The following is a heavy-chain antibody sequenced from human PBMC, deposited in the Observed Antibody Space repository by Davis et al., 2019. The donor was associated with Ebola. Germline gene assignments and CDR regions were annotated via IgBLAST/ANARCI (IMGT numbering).Heavy chain of an antibody. Sequence: GESLKISCAASGFTFSDYYMSWIRQAPGKGLEWVSYISSSGSTIYYADSVKGRFTISRDNAKNSLYLQMNSLRAEDTAVYYCARGHIVVVPAAMGVYYYYYYGMDVWGQGTTVTVSS. J-gene: IGHJ6*02. V-gene: IGHV3-11*01. CDR3: ARGHIVVVPAAMGVYYYYYYGMDV. CDR2: ISSSGSTI. CDR1: GFTFSDYY. D-gene: IGHD2-2*01.